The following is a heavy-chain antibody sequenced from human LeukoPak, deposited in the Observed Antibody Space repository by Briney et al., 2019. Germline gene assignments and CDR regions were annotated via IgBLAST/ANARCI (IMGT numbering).Heavy chain of an antibody. Sequence: SETLSLTCTVSGGSISSYYWSWIRQPPGKGLEWIGYIYYSGSTNYNPSLRSRLTISVDTSKNQFSLKPSSVTAADTAVYYCARVRSSGWGKGFDYWGQGTLVTVSS. V-gene: IGHV4-59*01. CDR2: IYYSGST. D-gene: IGHD6-19*01. CDR1: GGSISSYY. CDR3: ARVRSSGWGKGFDY. J-gene: IGHJ4*02.